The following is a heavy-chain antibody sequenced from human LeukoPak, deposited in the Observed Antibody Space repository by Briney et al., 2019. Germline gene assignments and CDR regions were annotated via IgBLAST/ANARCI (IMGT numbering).Heavy chain of an antibody. CDR1: GGSISSSSYY. V-gene: IGHV4-39*01. D-gene: IGHD1-1*01. J-gene: IGHJ3*02. Sequence: KSSETLSLTCTVSGGSISSSSYYWGWIRQPPGKGLEWIGSIYYSGSTYYNPSLKSRVTISVDTSKNQFSLKLSSVTAADTAVYYCAKRGLGTVGAFDIWGQGTMVTVSS. CDR2: IYYSGST. CDR3: AKRGLGTVGAFDI.